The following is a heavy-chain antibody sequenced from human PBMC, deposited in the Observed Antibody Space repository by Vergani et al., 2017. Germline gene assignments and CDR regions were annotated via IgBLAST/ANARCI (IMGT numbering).Heavy chain of an antibody. Sequence: QVQLVQSGAEVKKPGASVKVSCKASGYTFTSYYMHGVRPAPRQGLSCLGIINPSGGSTSYAQKFQGRVTMTRDTATSTVYMGLSSLRSEDTAVYYCARNYMDVWGKGTTVTVSS. J-gene: IGHJ6*03. CDR3: ARNYMDV. CDR2: INPSGGST. CDR1: GYTFTSYY. V-gene: IGHV1-46*01.